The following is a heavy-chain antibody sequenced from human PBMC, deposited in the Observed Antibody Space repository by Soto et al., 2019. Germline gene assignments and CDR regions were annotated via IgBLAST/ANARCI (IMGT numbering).Heavy chain of an antibody. CDR1: GTSISSTFW. Sequence: QVQLRESGPGMVRPSGTLSLTCAVSGTSISSTFWWTWVRQSPGKGLEWIGEIYHSGSTKYNPSLKSRVTNSVDKSNNQFSLELRAVTAADTAVYYCATLPPRIVVVRSEIPAWGQGTLVIVSA. J-gene: IGHJ5*02. V-gene: IGHV4-4*02. CDR2: IYHSGST. D-gene: IGHD2-15*01. CDR3: ATLPPRIVVVRSEIPA.